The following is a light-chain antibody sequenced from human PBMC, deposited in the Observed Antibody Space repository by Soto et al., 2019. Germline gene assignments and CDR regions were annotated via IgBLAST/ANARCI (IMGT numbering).Light chain of an antibody. CDR1: QGIGST. V-gene: IGKV3-20*01. CDR3: QQYSSSRT. J-gene: IGKJ1*01. CDR2: GGS. Sequence: EIIMTQSPATLSVSPGEGATLSCRASQGIGSTLAWYQHKPGQTPRLLIYGGSSRATGIPVRFSGSGSETDFTLTITRLEPEDFAVYYCQQYSSSRTFGQGTKV.